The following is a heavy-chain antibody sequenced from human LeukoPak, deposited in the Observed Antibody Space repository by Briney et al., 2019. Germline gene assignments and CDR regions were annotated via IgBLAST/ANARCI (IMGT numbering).Heavy chain of an antibody. CDR3: ATKQWLAPPPDS. V-gene: IGHV3-74*01. CDR2: INTDGTDT. J-gene: IGHJ4*02. D-gene: IGHD6-19*01. CDR1: GFTFSKYW. Sequence: GGSLRLSCAASGFTFSKYWMLCVREAPGKGLESVSRINTDGTDTTYADSVKGRFTVSRDNADNTMFQQMNSVRDEDAAVYYCATKQWLAPPPDSWGQGTPVTVSS.